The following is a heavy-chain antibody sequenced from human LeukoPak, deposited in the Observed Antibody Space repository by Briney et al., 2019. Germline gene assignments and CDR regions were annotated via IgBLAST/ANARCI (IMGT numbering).Heavy chain of an antibody. CDR3: ARHRSSSSYSCSPG. CDR1: GGSISSSRYY. V-gene: IGHV4-39*01. J-gene: IGHJ4*02. CDR2: IYYSGST. Sequence: PSETLSLTCTVSGGSISSSRYYWGWIRQPPGKGLEWIGSIYYSGSTYYNPSLKSRVTISVDTSKNQFSLKLSSVTAADTAVYYCARHRSSSSYSCSPGWGQGTLVTVSS. D-gene: IGHD6-6*01.